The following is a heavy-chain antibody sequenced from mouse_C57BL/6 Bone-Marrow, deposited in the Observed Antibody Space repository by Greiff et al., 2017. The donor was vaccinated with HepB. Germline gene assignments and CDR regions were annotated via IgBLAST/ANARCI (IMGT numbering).Heavy chain of an antibody. J-gene: IGHJ2*01. CDR2: IDPSDSYT. D-gene: IGHD3-3*01. CDR1: GYTFTSYW. Sequence: QVQLQQPGAELVMPGASVKLSCKASGYTFTSYWMHWVKQRPGQGLEWIGEIDPSDSYTNYNQKFKGKSTLTVDKSSSTAYMQLSSLTSEDSAVYFCARSKGRGGDYWGQGTTLTVSS. CDR3: ARSKGRGGDY. V-gene: IGHV1-69*01.